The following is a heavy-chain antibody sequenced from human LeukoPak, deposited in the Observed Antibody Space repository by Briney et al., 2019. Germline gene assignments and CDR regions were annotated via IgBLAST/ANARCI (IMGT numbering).Heavy chain of an antibody. CDR2: SYTSGST. Sequence: PSETLSFTCTVSGGSISSGSYYWSWIRQPAGKGLEWIGRSYTSGSTNYNPSLKSRVTISVDTSKNQFSLKLSSVTAADTAVYYCAREAGPHYYYYYMDVWGKGTTVTISS. V-gene: IGHV4-61*02. D-gene: IGHD6-19*01. CDR3: AREAGPHYYYYYMDV. J-gene: IGHJ6*03. CDR1: GGSISSGSYY.